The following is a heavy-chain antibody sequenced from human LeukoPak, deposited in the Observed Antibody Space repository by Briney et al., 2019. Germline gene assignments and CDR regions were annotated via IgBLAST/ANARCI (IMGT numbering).Heavy chain of an antibody. CDR1: GFTFSSYS. D-gene: IGHD4-17*01. V-gene: IGHV3-21*01. Sequence: GGSLRLSCAASGFTFSSYSMNWVRQAPGKGLEWVSSISSSSYINYADSLKGRFPSSRDNAKTSLYLQMNSLRAEDTAVYYCARDFVTIGAPDYWGQGTLVTVSS. CDR3: ARDFVTIGAPDY. CDR2: ISSSSYI. J-gene: IGHJ4*02.